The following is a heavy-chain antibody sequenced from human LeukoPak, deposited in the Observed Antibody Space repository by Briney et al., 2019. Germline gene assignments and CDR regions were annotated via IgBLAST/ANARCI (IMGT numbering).Heavy chain of an antibody. CDR3: ARQGAVTSRRTHYYAMDV. CDR1: GGSISSNTYY. CDR2: IYHNGSP. J-gene: IGHJ6*02. V-gene: IGHV4-39*01. Sequence: SETLSLTCTVSGGSISSNTYYWGWVRQPPGKGLEWIGSIYHNGSPYLNPSLKSRVTISVDASVYQFSLRLSSVTAAETAVYYCARQGAVTSRRTHYYAMDVWGQGTTVTVSS. D-gene: IGHD4-17*01.